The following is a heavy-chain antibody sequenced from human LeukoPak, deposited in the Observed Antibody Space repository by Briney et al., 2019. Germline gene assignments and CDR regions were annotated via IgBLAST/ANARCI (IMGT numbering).Heavy chain of an antibody. V-gene: IGHV4-59*01. J-gene: IGHJ4*02. CDR1: GGSISSYY. Sequence: SETLSLTCTVSGGSISSYYWSWIRQPPGKGLEWIGYIYYSGSTNYNPSLKSRVTISVDTSKNQFSLKLSSVTAADTAVYYCARDGDYGDLDYWGQGTLVTASS. CDR3: ARDGDYGDLDY. CDR2: IYYSGST. D-gene: IGHD4-17*01.